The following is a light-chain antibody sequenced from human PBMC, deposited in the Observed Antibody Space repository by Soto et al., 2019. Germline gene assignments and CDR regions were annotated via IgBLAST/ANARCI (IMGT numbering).Light chain of an antibody. CDR1: YSNIGSNS. J-gene: IGLJ2*01. CDR3: GTWDSSLSGAL. CDR2: QNN. V-gene: IGLV1-51*02. Sequence: QSVLTQAPSVSAAPGQRVTISCSGGYSNIGSNSVSWYQQLPGADPKLLIFQNNKRRSGIPDRFSGSKSGTSATLGISGLQTGDEATYYCGTWDSSLSGALFGGGTQLTVL.